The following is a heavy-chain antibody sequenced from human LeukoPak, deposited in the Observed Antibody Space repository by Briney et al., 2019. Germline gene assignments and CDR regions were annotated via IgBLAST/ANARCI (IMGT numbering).Heavy chain of an antibody. CDR1: GGSTSSSGYY. CDR2: VYYSGST. V-gene: IGHV4-39*01. CDR3: ARLIAAVTGWFDP. Sequence: PSETLSLTCTVSGGSTSSSGYYWGWVRQPPGKGLEWIGNVYYSGSTYYNPSLNSRVTISVDTSKNQFSLKLTSVTAADTAVYYCARLIAAVTGWFDPWGQGTLVTVSS. J-gene: IGHJ5*02. D-gene: IGHD6-13*01.